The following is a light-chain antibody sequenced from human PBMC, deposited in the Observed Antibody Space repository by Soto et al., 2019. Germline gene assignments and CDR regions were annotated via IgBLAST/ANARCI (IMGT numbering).Light chain of an antibody. CDR3: QQYNNWPGT. Sequence: EIVMTQSPATLSVSPGERATLSCRASQSVSSNLAWYQQKPGQAPRLLIYGASTRATGIPARFSGSGSGTEFTLTISSRQSEGFAVYYCQQYNNWPGTFGQGTKVEIK. CDR1: QSVSSN. J-gene: IGKJ1*01. CDR2: GAS. V-gene: IGKV3-15*01.